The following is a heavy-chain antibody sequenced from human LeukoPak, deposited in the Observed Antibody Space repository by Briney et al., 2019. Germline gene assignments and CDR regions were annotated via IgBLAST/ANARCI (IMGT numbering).Heavy chain of an antibody. CDR1: GFTFNTFA. CDR3: AKERAHRQYFFDH. CDR2: ISATGTST. D-gene: IGHD3-10*01. Sequence: GGSLRLSCAASGFTFNTFAMSWVRQAPGKGLEWLSAISATGTSTNYADSVKGRFTFSRDNSKNTLYLQMNDLRAEDTAVYYCAKERAHRQYFFDHWGQGTLVTVSS. J-gene: IGHJ4*02. V-gene: IGHV3-23*01.